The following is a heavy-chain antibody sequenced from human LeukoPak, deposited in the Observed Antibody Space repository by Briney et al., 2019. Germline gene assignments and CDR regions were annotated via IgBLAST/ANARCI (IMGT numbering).Heavy chain of an antibody. V-gene: IGHV4-34*01. CDR1: GGSFSGYY. CDR2: INHSGST. D-gene: IGHD6-19*01. J-gene: IGHJ4*02. CDR3: ARGHSSGLFDY. Sequence: SETLSLTCAVYGGSFSGYYWSWIRQPPGKGLEWIGEINHSGSTNYNPSLKSRVTILVDTSKNQFSLKLSSLTAADTAVYYCARGHSSGLFDYWGQGTLVTVSS.